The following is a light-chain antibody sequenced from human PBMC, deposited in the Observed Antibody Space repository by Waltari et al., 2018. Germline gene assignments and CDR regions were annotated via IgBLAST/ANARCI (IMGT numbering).Light chain of an antibody. J-gene: IGKJ5*01. CDR2: AAS. CDR1: QSISRY. CDR3: QQSYSTPRIT. Sequence: DIHMTQSPSSLSASVGHRVTLTSRPSQSISRYLNWYQQKPGKAPTLLIYAASSLQSGVPSRFSGSGSGTDFTLTISSLQPEDFATYYCQQSYSTPRITFGQGTRLEIK. V-gene: IGKV1-39*01.